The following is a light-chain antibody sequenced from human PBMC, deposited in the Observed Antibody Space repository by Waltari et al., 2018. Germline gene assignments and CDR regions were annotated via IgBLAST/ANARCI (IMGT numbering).Light chain of an antibody. Sequence: DIQMTQSPSSLSASVGDTVTITCLAIQSISSYLNWYQQKPGKAPKLLIYAASTLQSGVPSRFSGSGSGTDFTLTISSLQPEDFATYYCQQTYITPHTFGQGTKLEIK. CDR2: AAS. CDR1: QSISSY. J-gene: IGKJ2*01. CDR3: QQTYITPHT. V-gene: IGKV1-39*01.